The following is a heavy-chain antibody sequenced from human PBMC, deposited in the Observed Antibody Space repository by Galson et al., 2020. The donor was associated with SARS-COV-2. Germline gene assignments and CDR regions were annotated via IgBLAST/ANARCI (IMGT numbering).Heavy chain of an antibody. CDR3: ARDCYGTCWFDY. CDR2: ISSRSSPI. CDR1: GFTFSSYS. D-gene: IGHD6-13*01. J-gene: IGHJ4*02. V-gene: IGHV3-48*01. Sequence: GGSLRLSCAGSGFTFSSYSMNWVRQAPGKGLEWLAYISSRSSPIMYADSVKGRFTVSRDNARNSLYLQINNLRSEDTAVYYWARDCYGTCWFDYWGQVTLVTVSS.